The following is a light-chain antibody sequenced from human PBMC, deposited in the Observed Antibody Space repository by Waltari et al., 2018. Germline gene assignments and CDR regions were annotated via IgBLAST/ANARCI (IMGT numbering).Light chain of an antibody. CDR2: DAS. J-gene: IGKJ4*01. Sequence: CSAWQCVGSDVAWYQQTSVQAPKLPINDASNRATGIPARFSGGGSGTDFTLTISSLEPEDFAVYYCQQRIDWLLTFGGVTKVEIK. CDR1: QCVGSD. V-gene: IGKV3-11*01. CDR3: QQRIDWLLT.